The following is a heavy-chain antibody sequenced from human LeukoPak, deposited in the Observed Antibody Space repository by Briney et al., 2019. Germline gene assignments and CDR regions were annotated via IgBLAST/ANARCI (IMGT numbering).Heavy chain of an antibody. V-gene: IGHV3-73*01. D-gene: IGHD6-19*01. J-gene: IGHJ4*02. CDR3: TSSPYSSGLMNFDY. CDR1: GFTFSGSA. CDR2: IRSKANSYAT. Sequence: PGGSLRLSCAASGFTFSGSAVHWARQASGEGLEWVGRIRSKANSYATAYAASGKGRFTISRDDSKNTAYLQMHSLKTEDTAVYYCTSSPYSSGLMNFDYWGQGTLVTVSS.